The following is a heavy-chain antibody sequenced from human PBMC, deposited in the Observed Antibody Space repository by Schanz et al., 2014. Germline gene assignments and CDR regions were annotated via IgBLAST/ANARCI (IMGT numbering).Heavy chain of an antibody. CDR1: GYTFTTYY. D-gene: IGHD6-13*01. CDR2: INPSGGTT. CDR3: ARAQAAAVD. V-gene: IGHV1-46*01. J-gene: IGHJ4*02. Sequence: QVQLVQSGAEVKKPGASVKVSCKASGYTFTTYYIHWVRQAPGQGLEWMGIINPSGGTTKYAQRFQGRVTMTWDTSTSTVSMELSSLRSEDTAVYYCARAQAAAVDWGQGTLVTVSS.